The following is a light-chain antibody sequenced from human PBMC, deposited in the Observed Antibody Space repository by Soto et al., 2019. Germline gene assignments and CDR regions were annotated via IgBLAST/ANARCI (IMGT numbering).Light chain of an antibody. CDR2: EVT. CDR1: TSDVGGYHF. Sequence: QSALTQPASVSGSPGQSITLSCTGTTSDVGGYHFVSWYQQHPGKAPKLIIYEVTNRPSGVSDRFSASKSGITASLTISGLQAEDEADYYCCSYAAGDSFKFGGGTKLTVL. J-gene: IGLJ2*01. CDR3: CSYAAGDSFK. V-gene: IGLV2-14*01.